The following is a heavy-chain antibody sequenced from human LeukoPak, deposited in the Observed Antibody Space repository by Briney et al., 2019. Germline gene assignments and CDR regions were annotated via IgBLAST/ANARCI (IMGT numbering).Heavy chain of an antibody. Sequence: PGGSLRLSCAASGFTFSSYAMHWVRQAPGKGLEWVAVISYDGSNKYYADSVKGRFTISRDNSKNTLYLQMNSLRAEDTAVYYCARPWGSSWGAFDYWGQGTLVTVSS. CDR1: GFTFSSYA. D-gene: IGHD6-6*01. CDR3: ARPWGSSWGAFDY. J-gene: IGHJ4*02. V-gene: IGHV3-30*04. CDR2: ISYDGSNK.